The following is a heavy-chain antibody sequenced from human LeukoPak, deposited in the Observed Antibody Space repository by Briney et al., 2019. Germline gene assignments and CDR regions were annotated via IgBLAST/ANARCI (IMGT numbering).Heavy chain of an antibody. CDR2: ISGSGGST. Sequence: GGTLRLSCAASGFTFSSYGMSWVRQAPGKGLEWVSAISGSGGSTYYADSVKGRFTISRDNSKNTLYLQMNSLRAEDTAVYYCARAKVVAQDAFDIWGQGTMVTVSS. J-gene: IGHJ3*02. D-gene: IGHD3-22*01. V-gene: IGHV3-23*01. CDR1: GFTFSSYG. CDR3: ARAKVVAQDAFDI.